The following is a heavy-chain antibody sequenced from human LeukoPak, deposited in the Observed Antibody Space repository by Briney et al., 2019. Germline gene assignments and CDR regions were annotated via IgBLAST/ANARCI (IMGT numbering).Heavy chain of an antibody. CDR3: ARLHLGAFDI. CDR2: IIPIFGTA. V-gene: IGHV1-69*01. Sequence: SVKVSCKASGGTFSSYAISWVRQAPGQGLEWMGGIIPIFGTANYAQKFQSRVTITADESTSTAYMELSSLRSEDTAVYYCARLHLGAFDIWGQGTMVTVSS. D-gene: IGHD7-27*01. J-gene: IGHJ3*02. CDR1: GGTFSSYA.